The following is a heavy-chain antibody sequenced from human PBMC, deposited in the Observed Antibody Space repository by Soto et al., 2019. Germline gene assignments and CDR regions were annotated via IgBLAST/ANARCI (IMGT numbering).Heavy chain of an antibody. CDR3: ARVGITGRDYYGMDV. Sequence: HVQLVESGGGVVQPGRSLRLSCAASGFTFSSYGVHWVRQAPGKGLEWVAVIWYDGSNKYYADSVKGRFTISRDNSKNTLYLQMNSLRAEDTAVYYCARVGITGRDYYGMDVWGQGTTVTVSS. CDR2: IWYDGSNK. D-gene: IGHD1-20*01. V-gene: IGHV3-33*01. J-gene: IGHJ6*02. CDR1: GFTFSSYG.